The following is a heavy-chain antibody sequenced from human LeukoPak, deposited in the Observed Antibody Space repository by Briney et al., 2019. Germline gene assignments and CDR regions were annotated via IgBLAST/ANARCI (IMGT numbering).Heavy chain of an antibody. D-gene: IGHD4-17*01. Sequence: SETLSLTGTVSGGSISSYYWSWIRQPPGKGLEWIGYIYYSGSTNYNPSLKSRVTISVDTSKNQFSLKLSSVTAADTAVYYCARDRDYPYNWFDPWGQGTLVTVSS. CDR3: ARDRDYPYNWFDP. J-gene: IGHJ5*02. CDR2: IYYSGST. V-gene: IGHV4-59*01. CDR1: GGSISSYY.